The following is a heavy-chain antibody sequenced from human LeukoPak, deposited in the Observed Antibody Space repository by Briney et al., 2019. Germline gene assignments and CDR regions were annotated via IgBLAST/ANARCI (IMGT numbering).Heavy chain of an antibody. J-gene: IGHJ4*02. CDR3: AAYDFWSGYQPDY. D-gene: IGHD3-3*01. CDR2: INPNSGGT. Sequence: GASVKVSCKASGYTFTGYYMHWVRQAPGQGLEWMGRINPNSGGTNYAQKFQGRVTMTRDTSISTAYMELSRLRSDDTAVYYCAAYDFWSGYQPDYWGQGTLVTVSS. CDR1: GYTFTGYY. V-gene: IGHV1-2*06.